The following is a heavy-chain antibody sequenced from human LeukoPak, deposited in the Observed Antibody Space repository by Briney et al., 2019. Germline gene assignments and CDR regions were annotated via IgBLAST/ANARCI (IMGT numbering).Heavy chain of an antibody. Sequence: KPGGSLRLSCAASGFTFSDYYMNWIRQAPGKGLEWVSYISSSGSTISYAGSVKGRFTVSRDNAKNSLYLQMNSLRAEDTAVYYCARSILPAANAIDYWGQGTLVTVSS. D-gene: IGHD2-2*01. CDR3: ARSILPAANAIDY. V-gene: IGHV3-11*04. CDR1: GFTFSDYY. CDR2: ISSSGSTI. J-gene: IGHJ4*02.